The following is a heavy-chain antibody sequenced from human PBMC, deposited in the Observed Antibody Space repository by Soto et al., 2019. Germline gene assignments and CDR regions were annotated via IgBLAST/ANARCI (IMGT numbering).Heavy chain of an antibody. J-gene: IGHJ6*02. CDR2: IIPVFGTP. CDR1: GGTFTNYA. Sequence: QVQLVQSGAEVKKPGSSLKVSCKASGGTFTNYAFSWVRQAPGQGLEWMGGIIPVFGTPDYAQKFQGRVTITEDASTRTASMELSSLRSDDTAVYYCARERSVGYCITTTCPKPFYYYAMDVWGQGTTVTVSS. V-gene: IGHV1-69*12. D-gene: IGHD2-2*01. CDR3: ARERSVGYCITTTCPKPFYYYAMDV.